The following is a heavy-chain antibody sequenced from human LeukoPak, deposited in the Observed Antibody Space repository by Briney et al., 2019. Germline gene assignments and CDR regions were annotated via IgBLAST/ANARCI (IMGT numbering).Heavy chain of an antibody. D-gene: IGHD3-10*01. CDR1: GASITDYY. CDR2: IHISGKT. CDR3: ARELWFFNAPGSWLDP. V-gene: IGHV4-4*08. Sequence: SETLSLTCTVSGASITDYYWSWIRQTPEMGLEYIGYIHISGKTYNNPSLKGRVTVSLDTSQNQFSLKLTSVTAADTAVYYCARELWFFNAPGSWLDPWGQGILVTAAS. J-gene: IGHJ5*02.